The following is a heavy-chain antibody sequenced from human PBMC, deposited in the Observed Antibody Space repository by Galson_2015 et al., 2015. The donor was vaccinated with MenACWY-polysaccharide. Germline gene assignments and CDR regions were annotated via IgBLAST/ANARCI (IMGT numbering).Heavy chain of an antibody. D-gene: IGHD6-13*01. CDR3: AREDYGSSSTYYYYGMDV. CDR1: GFTFSSYW. CDR2: IKLDGSEK. V-gene: IGHV3-7*01. J-gene: IGHJ6*02. Sequence: SLRLSCATSGFTFSSYWMSWVRQAPGKGLEWVANIKLDGSEKHYVDSVKGRFTIPRDNAKKSLNLQMNSLRAEDTAVYYCAREDYGSSSTYYYYGMDVWGQGTTVTVSS.